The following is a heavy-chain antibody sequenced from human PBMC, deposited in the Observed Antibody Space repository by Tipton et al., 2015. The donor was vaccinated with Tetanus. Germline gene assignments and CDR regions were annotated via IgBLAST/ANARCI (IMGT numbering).Heavy chain of an antibody. D-gene: IGHD2-15*01. CDR3: ARELDCSGGGCYSYGLDV. J-gene: IGHJ6*02. Sequence: SLRLSCAASGSTFSSYGMHWVRQAPGKGLEWVAVLWFDGGDEYYADSVKGRFTISRDNSKNTVYLQMNSLRAEDTAVYYCARELDCSGGGCYSYGLDVWGQGTTVTVSS. CDR1: GSTFSSYG. CDR2: LWFDGGDE. V-gene: IGHV3-33*08.